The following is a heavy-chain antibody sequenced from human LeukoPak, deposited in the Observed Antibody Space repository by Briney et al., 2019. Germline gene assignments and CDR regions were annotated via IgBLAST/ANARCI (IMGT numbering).Heavy chain of an antibody. J-gene: IGHJ6*04. D-gene: IGHD2-2*01. CDR3: TRVVVVPAAMRGLFYYYGMDV. Sequence: GGSLRLSCSASGFTFGDYAMGWVRQAPGKGLEWVGFIRSKAYGGTTEYAASVKGRFTISRDDSKSIAYLQMNSLKTEDTAVYYCTRVVVVPAAMRGLFYYYGMDVWGKGTTVTVSS. V-gene: IGHV3-49*04. CDR1: GFTFGDYA. CDR2: IRSKAYGGTT.